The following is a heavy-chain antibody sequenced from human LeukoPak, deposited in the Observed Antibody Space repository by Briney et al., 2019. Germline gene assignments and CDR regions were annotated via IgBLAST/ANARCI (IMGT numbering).Heavy chain of an antibody. V-gene: IGHV3-21*01. CDR2: ISSSSSYI. CDR3: ARGGGIVAMPSGV. CDR1: GFTFSGYS. J-gene: IGHJ6*04. Sequence: GGSLRLSCAASGFTFSGYSLNWVRQAPGKGLEWVSSISSSSSYIYYADSVKGRFTISRDNSKNTLYLQMNSLRAEDTAVYYCARGGGIVAMPSGVWGKGTTVTVSS. D-gene: IGHD5-12*01.